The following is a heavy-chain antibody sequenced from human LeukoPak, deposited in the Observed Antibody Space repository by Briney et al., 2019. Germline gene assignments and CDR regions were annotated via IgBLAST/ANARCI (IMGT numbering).Heavy chain of an antibody. D-gene: IGHD6-19*01. CDR1: GGSISSTTYY. CDR3: ARQRGIAMAGTGY. Sequence: SETLSLTCIVSGGSISSTTYYWGWIRQPPGTRLEWIGSIYYSGTTYYNPSLKSRVTISVDTSKNQFSLKLSSVTAADTAVYYCARQRGIAMAGTGYWGQGTLVTVSS. V-gene: IGHV4-39*01. CDR2: IYYSGTT. J-gene: IGHJ4*02.